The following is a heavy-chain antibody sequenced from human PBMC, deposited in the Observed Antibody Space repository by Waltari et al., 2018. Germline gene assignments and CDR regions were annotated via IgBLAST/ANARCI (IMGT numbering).Heavy chain of an antibody. D-gene: IGHD2-15*01. CDR3: ARDRGRGLYLDS. Sequence: QVQLRESGPGMVKPSGTLSPTCAVAGGSMGSRDWWSWVRQPPGKGLEWIGQINRSGRANYNPSLESRAAVSIDTSNNQLSLKVTSATAADTAVYYCARDRGRGLYLDSWGQGTLVTVSP. J-gene: IGHJ4*02. V-gene: IGHV4-4*02. CDR2: INRSGRA. CDR1: GGSMGSRDW.